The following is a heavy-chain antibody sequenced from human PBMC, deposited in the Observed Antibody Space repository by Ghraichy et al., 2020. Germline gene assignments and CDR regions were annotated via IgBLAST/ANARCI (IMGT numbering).Heavy chain of an antibody. CDR1: GGSLSSYY. Sequence: SQTLSLTCTVSGGSLSSYYWSWIRQPAGKGLEWIGRIYTSGSTNYNPSLKSRVTMSVDTSKNQFSLKLSSVTAADTAVYYCARDTRSITGTMRFDYWGQGTLVTVSS. CDR3: ARDTRSITGTMRFDY. D-gene: IGHD1-20*01. V-gene: IGHV4-4*07. J-gene: IGHJ4*02. CDR2: IYTSGST.